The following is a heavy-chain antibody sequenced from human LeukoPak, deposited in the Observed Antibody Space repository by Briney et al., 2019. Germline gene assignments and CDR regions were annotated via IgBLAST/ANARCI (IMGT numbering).Heavy chain of an antibody. Sequence: SETLSLTCTVSGGSISSYYWSWIRQPPGKGLEWIGYIYYSGSTNYNPSLKSRVTISVDTSKNQFPLKLSSVTAADTAVYYCARVENLGYSYGYMQRKNYWYFDLWGRGTLVTVSS. CDR2: IYYSGST. V-gene: IGHV4-59*01. CDR1: GGSISSYY. CDR3: ARVENLGYSYGYMQRKNYWYFDL. J-gene: IGHJ2*01. D-gene: IGHD5-18*01.